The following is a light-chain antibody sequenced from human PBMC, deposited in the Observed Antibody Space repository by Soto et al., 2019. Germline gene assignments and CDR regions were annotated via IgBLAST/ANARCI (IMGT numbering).Light chain of an antibody. CDR2: DVY. CDR3: TSYTSTSTPYV. CDR1: SSDVGRYTY. J-gene: IGLJ1*01. V-gene: IGLV2-14*01. Sequence: QSALTHPASVSGSPGQSITISCAGTSSDVGRYTYVSWYQQHPGKAPKLIIYDVYNRPSGVSNRFSGSKSGNTASLTISGLQAEDEADYYCTSYTSTSTPYVFGGGTKVTVL.